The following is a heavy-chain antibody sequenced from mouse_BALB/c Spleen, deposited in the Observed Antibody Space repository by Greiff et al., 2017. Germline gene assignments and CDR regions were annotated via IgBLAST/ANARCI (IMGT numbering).Heavy chain of an antibody. CDR1: GFSLTSYG. D-gene: IGHD2-4*01. Sequence: VKLQESGPGLVAPSQSLSITCTVSGFSLTSYGVHWVRQPPGKGLEWLGVIWAGGSTNYNSALMSRLSISKDNSKSQVFLKMNSLQTDDTAMYYCARDMITRAMDYWGQGTSVTVSS. V-gene: IGHV2-9*02. CDR3: ARDMITRAMDY. J-gene: IGHJ4*01. CDR2: IWAGGST.